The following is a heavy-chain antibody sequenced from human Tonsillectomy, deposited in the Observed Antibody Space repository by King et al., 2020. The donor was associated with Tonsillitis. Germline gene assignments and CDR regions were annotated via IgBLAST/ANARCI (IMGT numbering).Heavy chain of an antibody. J-gene: IGHJ4*02. Sequence: QLVQSGAEVKKPGSSVKVSCKASGGTFSSHAIAWVRQAPGQGLEWMGRSIPIIGIGNYAQKFQGRVTMTADKSTSTAYMELSSLRSEDTAVYYCARGLYDSSGFTLGYWGQGTLVTVSS. CDR3: ARGLYDSSGFTLGY. CDR2: SIPIIGIG. V-gene: IGHV1-69*09. D-gene: IGHD3-22*01. CDR1: GGTFSSHA.